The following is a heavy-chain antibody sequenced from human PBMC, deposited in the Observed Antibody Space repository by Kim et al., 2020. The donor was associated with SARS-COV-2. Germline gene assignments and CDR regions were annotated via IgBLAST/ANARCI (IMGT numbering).Heavy chain of an antibody. J-gene: IGHJ4*02. Sequence: SETLSLTCTVSGGSISSYYWSWIRQPPGKGLEWIGYMYYSGSTNYNPSPKSRVPISVDTSKNQFSLKLSSVTAADTAVYYCARGFDYWGQGTLVTVSS. CDR3: ARGFDY. V-gene: IGHV4-59*01. CDR2: MYYSGST. CDR1: GGSISSYY.